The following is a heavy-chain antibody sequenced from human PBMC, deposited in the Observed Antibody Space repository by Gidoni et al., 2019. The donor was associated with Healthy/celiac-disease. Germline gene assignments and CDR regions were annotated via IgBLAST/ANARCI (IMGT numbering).Heavy chain of an antibody. CDR1: GFTFSSYS. CDR3: AGGEQWLVSYGMDV. V-gene: IGHV3-21*01. CDR2: ISSSSSYI. J-gene: IGHJ6*02. D-gene: IGHD6-19*01. Sequence: EVQLVESGGGLVKLGGSVRLSCAASGFTFSSYSMNWVRQAPGKWLEWVSSISSSSSYIYYAYSVKGRFTISRDNAKNSLYLQMNSLRAEDTAVYYCAGGEQWLVSYGMDVWGQGTTVTVSS.